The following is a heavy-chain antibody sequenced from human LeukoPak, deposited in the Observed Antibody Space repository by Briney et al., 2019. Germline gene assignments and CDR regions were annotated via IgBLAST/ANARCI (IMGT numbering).Heavy chain of an antibody. Sequence: GGSLRLSCAASEFIFSSYGMHWVRQAPGKGLEWVAVIYYDGSNKYYADSVRGRFTIPRDNSKNTLFLQMSSLRAEDTAVYYCARDTFYSSGVYGLDVWGQGTTVTVSS. J-gene: IGHJ6*02. CDR1: EFIFSSYG. CDR3: ARDTFYSSGVYGLDV. CDR2: IYYDGSNK. D-gene: IGHD3-22*01. V-gene: IGHV3-33*01.